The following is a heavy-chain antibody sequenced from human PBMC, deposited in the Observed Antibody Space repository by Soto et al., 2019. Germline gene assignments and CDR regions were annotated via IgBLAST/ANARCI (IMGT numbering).Heavy chain of an antibody. V-gene: IGHV2-70*01. CDR1: GFSLTTSGVC. J-gene: IGHJ4*02. CDR3: TRMFNGAYATGYFDY. Sequence: SGPTLVNPTQTVTLTCTFSGFSLTTSGVCVAWIRQPPGKALEWLALIDWDDDRHYSTSLQTRLTISKDTSKNQVLLTMTNMDPLDTATYYCTRMFNGAYATGYFDYWGQGTPVTVSS. CDR2: IDWDDDR. D-gene: IGHD4-17*01.